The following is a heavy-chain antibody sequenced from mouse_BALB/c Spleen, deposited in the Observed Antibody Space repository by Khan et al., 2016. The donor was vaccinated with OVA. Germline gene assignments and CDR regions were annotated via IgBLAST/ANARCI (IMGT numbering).Heavy chain of an antibody. Sequence: QVQLKQSGAELARPGASVKMSCKASGYTFTSYTMHWVKQRPGQGLEWIGYINPSSAYINYNQKFKDKATLTADKSSSTAYMQLSSLTSEDSAVYYCASYYRYPAWFAYWGQGTLVTVSA. CDR3: ASYYRYPAWFAY. J-gene: IGHJ3*01. CDR2: INPSSAYI. V-gene: IGHV1-4*01. CDR1: GYTFTSYT. D-gene: IGHD2-14*01.